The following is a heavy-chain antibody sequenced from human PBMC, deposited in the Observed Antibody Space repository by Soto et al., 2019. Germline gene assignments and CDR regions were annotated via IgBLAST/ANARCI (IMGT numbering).Heavy chain of an antibody. CDR1: GYTFTSYD. Sequence: QVQLVQSGAEVKKPGASVKVSCKASGYTFTSYDINWVRQATGQGLEWMGWMNPNSGNTGYAQKFQGRVTMTRNTSISTAYMELSSLRSEDTAVYYCARMVGDVVPAAMFYYYYYMDVWGKGTTVTVSS. CDR3: ARMVGDVVPAAMFYYYYYMDV. V-gene: IGHV1-8*01. D-gene: IGHD2-2*01. J-gene: IGHJ6*03. CDR2: MNPNSGNT.